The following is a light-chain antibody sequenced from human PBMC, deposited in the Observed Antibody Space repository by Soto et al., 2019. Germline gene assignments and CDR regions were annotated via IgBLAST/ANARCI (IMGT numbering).Light chain of an antibody. CDR2: GVN. J-gene: IGLJ1*01. Sequence: QSALTQPPSASGSPGQSVTISCTGTSSDVGGYNFVSWYQQYPGKVPKLMVYGVNNRPSGVPDRFSGSKSGNSASLTVSGLQDEDEADYYCTSYAGGNNVFGTGTKLTVL. CDR1: SSDVGGYNF. V-gene: IGLV2-8*01. CDR3: TSYAGGNNV.